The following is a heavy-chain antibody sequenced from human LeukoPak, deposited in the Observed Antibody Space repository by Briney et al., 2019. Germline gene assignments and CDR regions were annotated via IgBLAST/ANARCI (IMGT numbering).Heavy chain of an antibody. Sequence: PSETLSLTCAVYGGSFSGYYWSWIRQPPGKGLEWIGEINHSGSLNYNASLKSRVSISADTSKNQFSLKLTSVTASDTAVYYCARESGGTGHWGQGTLVTVSS. CDR2: INHSGSL. CDR1: GGSFSGYY. J-gene: IGHJ4*02. D-gene: IGHD3/OR15-3a*01. CDR3: ARESGGTGH. V-gene: IGHV4-34*01.